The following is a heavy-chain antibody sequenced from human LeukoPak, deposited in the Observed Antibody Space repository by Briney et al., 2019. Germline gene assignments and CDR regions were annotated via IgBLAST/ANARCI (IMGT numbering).Heavy chain of an antibody. J-gene: IGHJ4*02. Sequence: GGSLRLSCAASGFTFSSSAMSWVRQAPGKGLEWVSNDSGSGRGENTYYADSVKGRFTISRDNSKNTLILQMNSLRAEDTAVYYCAKSGYNRFDYWGQGILVTVSS. CDR3: AKSGYNRFDY. V-gene: IGHV3-23*01. CDR2: DSGSGRGENT. D-gene: IGHD5-24*01. CDR1: GFTFSSSA.